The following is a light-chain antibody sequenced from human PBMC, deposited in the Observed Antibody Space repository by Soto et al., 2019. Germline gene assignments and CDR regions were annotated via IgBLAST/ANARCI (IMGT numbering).Light chain of an antibody. CDR3: SSYTTSNTRQIV. V-gene: IGLV2-14*03. CDR2: DVT. Sequence: QSLLTQPSSVSGSPGQSSTISCPGTSSDVGGYNYVSWYQHHPGKAPKLIIYDVTNRPSGVSNPFSGSKSGNTASLTISGLQPEDEADYYCSSYTTSNTRQIVFGTGTKVTVL. J-gene: IGLJ1*01. CDR1: SSDVGGYNY.